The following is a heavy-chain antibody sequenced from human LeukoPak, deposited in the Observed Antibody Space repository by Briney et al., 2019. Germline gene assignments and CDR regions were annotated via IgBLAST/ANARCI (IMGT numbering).Heavy chain of an antibody. V-gene: IGHV3-48*03. CDR2: INTKGGLI. Sequence: GGSLRLSCAASGLTFSRYNMNWVRQAPGGGLEWIAHINTKGGLIYYANSVKGRFTISRDNTYNSLDLHMHSLRVEDTAVYYCAREYYYISSGHGAFYYWGQGTLVTVSS. J-gene: IGHJ4*02. D-gene: IGHD3-22*01. CDR1: GLTFSRYN. CDR3: AREYYYISSGHGAFYY.